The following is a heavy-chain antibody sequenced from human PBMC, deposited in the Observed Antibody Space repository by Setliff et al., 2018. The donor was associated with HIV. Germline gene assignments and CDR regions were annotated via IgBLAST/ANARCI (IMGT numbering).Heavy chain of an antibody. CDR1: GDSISSGSYF. D-gene: IGHD1-1*01. J-gene: IGHJ4*02. CDR3: TREGRGDPAMATTRIDY. Sequence: PSETLSLTCSVSGDSISSGSYFLGWIRQTPGKGLEWIGNIYYTGFAYYNPSLKSRVTISLDTSKTHFFLNLTSVTDADTAVYFCTREGRGDPAMATTRIDYWGQGKLVTVSS. CDR2: IYYTGFA. V-gene: IGHV4-39*02.